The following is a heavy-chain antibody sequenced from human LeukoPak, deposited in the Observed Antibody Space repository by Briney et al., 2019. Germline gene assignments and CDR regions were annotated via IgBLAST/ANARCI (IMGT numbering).Heavy chain of an antibody. CDR2: IYPGDSDA. V-gene: IGHV5-51*01. CDR3: VRMRVGAMDD. Sequence: GESLKISCKGSGYSFSTSWIGWVRHMPGKGLEWMGIIYPGDSDARYSPSFQGQVTISADKSISTAYVQWSSLKASDTAMYYCVRMRVGAMDDWGQGTLVTVSS. D-gene: IGHD1-26*01. J-gene: IGHJ4*02. CDR1: GYSFSTSW.